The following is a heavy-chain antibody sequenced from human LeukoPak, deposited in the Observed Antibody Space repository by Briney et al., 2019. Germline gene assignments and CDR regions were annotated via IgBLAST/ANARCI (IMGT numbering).Heavy chain of an antibody. Sequence: SETLSLTCTVSGGSISSYYWSWIRQPPGKGLEWIGYIYYSGSTNYNPSLKSRVTISVDTSKNQFSLKLTSVTAADTAVYYCARRQRGYDGLWPFEICGQGTMVTVSS. CDR1: GGSISSYY. D-gene: IGHD5-12*01. V-gene: IGHV4-59*08. J-gene: IGHJ3*02. CDR3: ARRQRGYDGLWPFEI. CDR2: IYYSGST.